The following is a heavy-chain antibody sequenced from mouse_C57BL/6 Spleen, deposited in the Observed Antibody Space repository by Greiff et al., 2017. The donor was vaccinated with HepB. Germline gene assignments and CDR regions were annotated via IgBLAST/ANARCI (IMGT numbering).Heavy chain of an antibody. CDR2: IDPEDGET. D-gene: IGHD1-1*01. V-gene: IGHV14-2*01. CDR1: GFNIKDYY. CDR3: ARSTTVVATRY. J-gene: IGHJ2*01. Sequence: DVKLVESGAELVKPGASVKLSCTASGFNIKDYYMHWVKQRTEQGLEWIGRIDPEDGETKYAPKFQGKATITADTSSNTAYLQLSSLTSEDTAVYYCARSTTVVATRYWGQGTTLTVSS.